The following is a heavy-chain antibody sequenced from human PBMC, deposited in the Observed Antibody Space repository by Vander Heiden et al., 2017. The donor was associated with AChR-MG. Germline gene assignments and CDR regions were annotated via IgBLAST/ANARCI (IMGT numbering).Heavy chain of an antibody. D-gene: IGHD4-4*01. J-gene: IGHJ4*02. CDR2: IKKDGSEK. V-gene: IGHV3-7*04. CDR3: ARVSYTEVGNY. Sequence: EVPLVESGGGLVQPGGSLRPTAAVAGFTFSNFWMSWVRQAPGRGPEWVANIKKDGSEKYYVDSVKGRFTISRDNAKNSLYLQMDSLRVEDTAVYYCARVSYTEVGNYWGQGTLVTVSS. CDR1: GFTFSNFW.